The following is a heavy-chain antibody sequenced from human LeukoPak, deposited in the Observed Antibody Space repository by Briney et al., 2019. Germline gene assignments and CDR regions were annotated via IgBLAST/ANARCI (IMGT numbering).Heavy chain of an antibody. CDR3: ARADPYSSSWYGDY. V-gene: IGHV4-59*08. CDR2: IYYSGST. J-gene: IGHJ4*02. Sequence: SETLSLTCTVSGGSISSYYWSWIRQPPGKGLEWIGYIYYSGSTNYNPSLKSRVTISVDTSKNQFSLKLTSVTAADTAVYYCARADPYSSSWYGDYWGQGTLVTVSS. CDR1: GGSISSYY. D-gene: IGHD6-13*01.